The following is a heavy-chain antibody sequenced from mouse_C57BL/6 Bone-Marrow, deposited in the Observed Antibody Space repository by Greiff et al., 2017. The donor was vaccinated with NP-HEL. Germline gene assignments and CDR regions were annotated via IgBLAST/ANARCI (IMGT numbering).Heavy chain of an antibody. J-gene: IGHJ3*01. Sequence: QVQLQQPGAELVMPGASVKLSCKASGYTFTSYWMHWVKQRPGQGLEWIGEIDPSDSYTNYNQKFKGKFTLTVDKSSSTAYRQLSSLTSEDSAVYYCARGGYYGSSYWFAYWGQGTLVTVSA. CDR3: ARGGYYGSSYWFAY. CDR2: IDPSDSYT. D-gene: IGHD1-1*01. V-gene: IGHV1-69*01. CDR1: GYTFTSYW.